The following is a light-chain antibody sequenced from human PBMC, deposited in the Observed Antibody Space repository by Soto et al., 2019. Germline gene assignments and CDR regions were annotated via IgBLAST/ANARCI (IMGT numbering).Light chain of an antibody. V-gene: IGLV2-23*01. CDR3: CSYAGSSAYV. J-gene: IGLJ1*01. CDR1: SSDVGSYNL. CDR2: EGS. Sequence: QSALTQPASVSGSPGQSITLSCTGTSSDVGSYNLVSWYQQHPGKAPKVMIYEGSKRPSGVSNRFSGSKSGNTASLTISGLQAEDEADYYCCSYAGSSAYVFGTGTKFTVL.